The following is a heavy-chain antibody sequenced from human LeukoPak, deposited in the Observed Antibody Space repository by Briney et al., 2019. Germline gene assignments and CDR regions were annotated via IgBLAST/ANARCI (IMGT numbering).Heavy chain of an antibody. V-gene: IGHV4-59*01. D-gene: IGHD5-18*01. CDR1: GGSISSYY. CDR3: ARAGYGYGMGYYFDY. Sequence: SETLSLTCTVSGGSISSYYWSWIRLPPGKGLEWIGYIYYTGATYYNPSLKSRVTISLDTSKNQFSLKLSSVTAADAAVYYCARAGYGYGMGYYFDYWGQGALVTVSS. J-gene: IGHJ4*02. CDR2: IYYTGAT.